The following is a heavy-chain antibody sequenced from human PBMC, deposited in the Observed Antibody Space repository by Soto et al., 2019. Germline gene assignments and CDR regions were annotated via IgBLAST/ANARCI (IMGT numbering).Heavy chain of an antibody. Sequence: SETLSLTCVVSGGSLSTYYYNWIRQSPGKGLEWIGEINHSGSNNYSPSLKSRVTMSLDTSKNQFSLKLTSVTAADTAVYYCARGGSNDWQVAFDIWGQGTMVTVSS. CDR3: ARGGSNDWQVAFDI. V-gene: IGHV4-34*01. CDR1: GGSLSTYY. D-gene: IGHD3-9*01. J-gene: IGHJ3*02. CDR2: INHSGSN.